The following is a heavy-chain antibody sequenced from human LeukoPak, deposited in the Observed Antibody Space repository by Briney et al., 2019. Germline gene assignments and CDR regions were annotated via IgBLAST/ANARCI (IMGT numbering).Heavy chain of an antibody. V-gene: IGHV4-59*12. D-gene: IGHD6-6*01. Sequence: SETLSLTCTVSGGSLSTYYWSWIRQPPGKGLEWIGYIYYSGNSNYNPSLKSRVTMSLDTSKNQFSVELSSVTAADTAVYYCVRRVAVRGFYGFDIWGQGAMVTVSS. CDR3: VRRVAVRGFYGFDI. CDR1: GGSLSTYY. CDR2: IYYSGNS. J-gene: IGHJ3*02.